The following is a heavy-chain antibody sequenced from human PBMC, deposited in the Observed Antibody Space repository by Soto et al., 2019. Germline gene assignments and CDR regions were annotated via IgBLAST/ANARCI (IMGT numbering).Heavy chain of an antibody. CDR3: ARDSQGVPAVTPGYHDFGMDV. D-gene: IGHD2-2*01. J-gene: IGHJ6*02. CDR2: MYNVGST. Sequence: VQLLESGGGLIQPGGSLRLSCAASGFTVSTNYMNWVRQAPGKGLEWVSIMYNVGSTYYADSVRSRFTISRDNSKNTLYLQMNNLRVEDTAVYYCARDSQGVPAVTPGYHDFGMDVWGQGTKVTVSS. V-gene: IGHV3-53*01. CDR1: GFTVSTNY.